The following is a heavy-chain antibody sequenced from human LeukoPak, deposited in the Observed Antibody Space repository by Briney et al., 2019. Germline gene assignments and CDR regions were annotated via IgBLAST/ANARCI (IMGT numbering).Heavy chain of an antibody. CDR2: INNDGSGT. V-gene: IGHV3-74*01. Sequence: GGSLRLSCAASGFSFSSYWMHWVRQAPGKGLVWVSRINNDGSGTSYADSVKGRFIISRDNAKNTLYLQMNSLRVEDAAVCYCTRGVAVSGTDYWGQGTLVTVSS. CDR1: GFSFSSYW. CDR3: TRGVAVSGTDY. D-gene: IGHD6-19*01. J-gene: IGHJ4*02.